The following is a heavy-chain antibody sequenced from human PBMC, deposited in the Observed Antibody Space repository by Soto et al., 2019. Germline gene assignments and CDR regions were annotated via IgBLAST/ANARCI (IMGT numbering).Heavy chain of an antibody. D-gene: IGHD5-12*01. V-gene: IGHV5-10-1*01. CDR3: ARHELDIVATIVQIY. Sequence: GESLKISCKGSGYSFTSYWISWVRQMPGKGLEWMGRIDPSDSYTNYSPSFQGHVTISADKSISTAYLQWSSLKASDTAMYYCARHELDIVATIVQIYWGQGTLVTVSS. J-gene: IGHJ4*02. CDR2: IDPSDSYT. CDR1: GYSFTSYW.